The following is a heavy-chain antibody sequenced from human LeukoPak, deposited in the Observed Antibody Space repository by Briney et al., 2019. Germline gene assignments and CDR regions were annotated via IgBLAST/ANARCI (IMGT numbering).Heavy chain of an antibody. V-gene: IGHV3-23*01. D-gene: IGHD5-12*01. CDR3: AKGRCSGPGCDSFDY. J-gene: IGHJ4*02. CDR2: ISDDSSFT. CDR1: GLVFGKYA. Sequence: GGSLRLSCAASGLVFGKYAMAWVRQAPGEGLECVSIISDDSSFTYYLDSVKGRSTIFRDNSKNTLYLHMNSPKAEDTAVYYCAKGRCSGPGCDSFDYWGQGTLVTVSS.